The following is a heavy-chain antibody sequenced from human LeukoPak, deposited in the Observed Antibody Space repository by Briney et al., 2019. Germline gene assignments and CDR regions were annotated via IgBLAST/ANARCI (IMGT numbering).Heavy chain of an antibody. D-gene: IGHD3-22*01. Sequence: GGSLRLSCAASGFTFSNYSMNWVRQAPGKGLEWVAVISYDGSNKYYADSVKGRFTISRDNSKNTLYLQMNSLRAEDTAVYYCASQKVSHYYDSSGYSASFDYWGQGTLVTVSS. CDR2: ISYDGSNK. CDR3: ASQKVSHYYDSSGYSASFDY. CDR1: GFTFSNYS. V-gene: IGHV3-30*03. J-gene: IGHJ4*02.